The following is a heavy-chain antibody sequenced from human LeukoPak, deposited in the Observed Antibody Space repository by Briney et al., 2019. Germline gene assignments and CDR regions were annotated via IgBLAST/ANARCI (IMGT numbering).Heavy chain of an antibody. V-gene: IGHV3-74*01. CDR3: VRLKGGY. CDR1: GFTFSNYW. CDR2: INGDSSTT. J-gene: IGHJ4*02. Sequence: PGRSLRLSCAASGFTFSNYWMHWVRQAPGKGLVWVSRINGDSSTTAYADSVKGRFTISRDNAKNTAYLQINSLRAEDTAVYYCVRLKGGYWGQGTLVTVSS. D-gene: IGHD1-26*01.